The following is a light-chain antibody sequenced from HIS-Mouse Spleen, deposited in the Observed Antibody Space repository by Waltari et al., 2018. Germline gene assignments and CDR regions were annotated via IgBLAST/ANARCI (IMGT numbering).Light chain of an antibody. CDR1: RSNIRSHS. CDR2: RNN. CDR3: AAWDDSLSGHVV. V-gene: IGLV1-47*01. J-gene: IGLJ2*01. Sequence: QSVLTQPPSASGTPGQRFTISCSGSRSNIRSHSVSWYQQLPGTAPKLLIYRNNQRPSGVPDRFSGSKSGTSASLAISGLRSEDEADYYCAAWDDSLSGHVVFGGGTKLTVL.